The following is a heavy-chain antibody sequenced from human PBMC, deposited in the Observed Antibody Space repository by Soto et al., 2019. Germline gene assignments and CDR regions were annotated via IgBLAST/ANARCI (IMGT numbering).Heavy chain of an antibody. CDR1: GASVSSGGYY. J-gene: IGHJ6*02. Sequence: PSETLSLTCTVSGASVSSGGYYWSWMRQPPGKGLEWIGYIYYSGGTNYNSSLKSRVTISVDTPKNQFSLKLSSVTAADTAVYYCAREYNYGHYYYYGMDVWGQGTTVTVSS. D-gene: IGHD5-18*01. CDR2: IYYSGGT. CDR3: AREYNYGHYYYYGMDV. V-gene: IGHV4-61*08.